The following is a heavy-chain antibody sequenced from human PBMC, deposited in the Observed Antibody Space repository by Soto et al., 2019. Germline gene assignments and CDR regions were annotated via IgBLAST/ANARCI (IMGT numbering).Heavy chain of an antibody. D-gene: IGHD3-22*01. V-gene: IGHV1-18*01. CDR2: ISAYNGNT. CDR3: ARLDPQEERYSYGPDYYDSSGYYSGKRGLWFAP. CDR1: GYTFTSYG. J-gene: IGHJ5*02. Sequence: GASVKVSCKASGYTFTSYGISWVRQAPGQGLEWMGWISAYNGNTNYAQKLQGRVTMTTDTSTSTAYMELRSLRSDDTAVYYCARLDPQEERYSYGPDYYDSSGYYSGKRGLWFAPWGQGTLVTVSS.